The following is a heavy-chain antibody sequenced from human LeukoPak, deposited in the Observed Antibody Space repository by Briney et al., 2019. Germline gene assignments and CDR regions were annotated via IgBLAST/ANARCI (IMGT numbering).Heavy chain of an antibody. V-gene: IGHV4-39*07. J-gene: IGHJ4*02. D-gene: IGHD2-15*01. Sequence: SETLSLTCTVSGGSISSYYWGWIRQPPGKGLEWIGSIYYSGSTYYNPSLKSRVTISVDTSKNQFSLKLSSVTAADTAVYYCARDHAPRTLYCSGGSCEASDYWGQGTLVTVSS. CDR2: IYYSGST. CDR1: GGSISSYY. CDR3: ARDHAPRTLYCSGGSCEASDY.